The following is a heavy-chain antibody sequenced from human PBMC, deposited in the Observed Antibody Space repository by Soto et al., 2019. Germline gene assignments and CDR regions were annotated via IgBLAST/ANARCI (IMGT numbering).Heavy chain of an antibody. CDR1: GGSISSSSYY. D-gene: IGHD3-10*01. CDR2: IYYSGST. Sequence: SETLSLTCTVSGGSISSSSYYWGWIRQPPGKGLEWIGSIYYSGSTYYNPSLKSRVTISVDTSKNQFSLKLSSVTAADTAVYYCARARITMVRGVLIKIPFDIWGQGTMVTVSS. CDR3: ARARITMVRGVLIKIPFDI. V-gene: IGHV4-39*01. J-gene: IGHJ3*02.